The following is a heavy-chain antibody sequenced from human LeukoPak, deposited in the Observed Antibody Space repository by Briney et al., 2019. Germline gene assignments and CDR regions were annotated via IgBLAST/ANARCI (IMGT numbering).Heavy chain of an antibody. CDR2: IIPILGIA. J-gene: IGHJ4*02. CDR3: ARDRDHDYYDY. CDR1: GYTFTGYY. D-gene: IGHD2-21*01. V-gene: IGHV1-69*04. Sequence: GASVKVSCKASGYTFTGYYMHWVRQAPGQGLEWMGRIIPILGIANYAQKFQGRVTITADKSTSTAYMELSSLRSEDTAVYYCARDRDHDYYDYWGQGTLVTVSS.